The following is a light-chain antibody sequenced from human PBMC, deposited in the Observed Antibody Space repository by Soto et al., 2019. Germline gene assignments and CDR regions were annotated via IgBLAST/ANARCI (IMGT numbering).Light chain of an antibody. Sequence: QPVLTQPPSASGTPGQRVTISCSGSSSNIGSNYVFWYQHLPGTAPTLLIYRNNQRPSGVPDRFSGAKSGTSASLAISGLRYADETDYYCAAWDDSLSGVVFGGGTKLTVL. CDR2: RNN. V-gene: IGLV1-47*01. CDR3: AAWDDSLSGVV. J-gene: IGLJ2*01. CDR1: SSNIGSNY.